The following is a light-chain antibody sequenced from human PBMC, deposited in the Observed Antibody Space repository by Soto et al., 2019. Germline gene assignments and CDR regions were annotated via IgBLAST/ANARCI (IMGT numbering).Light chain of an antibody. CDR2: DAS. J-gene: IGKJ2*01. Sequence: EIVLTQSPATLSLSPGERATLSCRASQSVSSYLDWYQQKPGQAPRLLIYDASNRATGIPARFSGSGSGTDFTLTISSLEPEDFAVYYCQQRSNWPPENTFGQGTKLEIK. CDR3: QQRSNWPPENT. CDR1: QSVSSY. V-gene: IGKV3-11*01.